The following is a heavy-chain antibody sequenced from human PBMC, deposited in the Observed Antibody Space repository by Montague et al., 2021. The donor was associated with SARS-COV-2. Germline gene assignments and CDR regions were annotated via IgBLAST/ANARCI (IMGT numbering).Heavy chain of an antibody. J-gene: IGHJ6*02. Sequence: SEPLSLTCTVSGGSVSSGSYYWSWIRQPPGKGLEWIGYIYYSGSTXYNPSLKSRATILVDTSKNQFSLKLSSVTAADAAVYYCASDPWRITIFGVVTRYGMDVWGQVATVTVSS. CDR2: IYYSGST. D-gene: IGHD3-3*01. V-gene: IGHV4-61*01. CDR3: ASDPWRITIFGVVTRYGMDV. CDR1: GGSVSSGSYY.